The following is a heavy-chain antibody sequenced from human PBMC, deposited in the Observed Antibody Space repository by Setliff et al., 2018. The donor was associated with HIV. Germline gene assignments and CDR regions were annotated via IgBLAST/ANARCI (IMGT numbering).Heavy chain of an antibody. CDR2: VDPEDGEV. Sequence: ASVKVSCKVSGLTFSDYHMQWIQQAPGKGLEWMGLVDPEDGEVLYAERFQGRVTITADTSIDTAYMELSSLRSEDTAVYYCATSYSYDSAAANAFDVWGQGTMVTVSS. CDR3: ATSYSYDSAAANAFDV. CDR1: GLTFSDYH. D-gene: IGHD3-22*01. V-gene: IGHV1-69-2*01. J-gene: IGHJ3*01.